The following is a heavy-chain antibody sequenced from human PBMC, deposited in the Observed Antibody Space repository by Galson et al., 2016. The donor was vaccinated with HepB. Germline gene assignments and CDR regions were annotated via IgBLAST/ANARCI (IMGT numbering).Heavy chain of an antibody. V-gene: IGHV3-33*01. CDR1: GFTLTNYG. J-gene: IGHJ4*02. CDR2: IWSNGNNK. Sequence: SLRLSCAASGFTLTNYGMHWVRQAPGKGLEWVADIWSNGNNKYYADSVRGRFSVSRDQAKNTLYMQMNSLRAEDTAVYYCARIIKTGTTSHLDYWGQGTLVTVSS. CDR3: ARIIKTGTTSHLDY. D-gene: IGHD1-7*01.